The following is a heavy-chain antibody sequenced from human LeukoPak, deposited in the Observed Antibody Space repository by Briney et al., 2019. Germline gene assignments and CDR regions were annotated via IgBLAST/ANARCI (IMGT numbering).Heavy chain of an antibody. D-gene: IGHD3-22*01. CDR1: GGSISSYY. Sequence: SETLSLTCTVSGGSISSYYWSWIRQPPGKGLEWIGYIYYSGSTNYNPSLKSRVTISVDTSKNQFSLKLSSVTAADTAVYYCARSPNSSGYYYAFDYWGQGTLVTVSS. J-gene: IGHJ4*02. CDR3: ARSPNSSGYYYAFDY. V-gene: IGHV4-59*01. CDR2: IYYSGST.